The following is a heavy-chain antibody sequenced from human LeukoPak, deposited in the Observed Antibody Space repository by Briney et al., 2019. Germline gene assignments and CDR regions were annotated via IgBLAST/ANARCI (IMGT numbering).Heavy chain of an antibody. CDR3: ARVDTRQQLALDY. CDR2: IYYSGST. Sequence: SETLSLTCTVSGGSISIYYWSWIRQPPGKGLEWIGYIYYSGSTNYNPSLKSRVTISVDTSKNQFSLKLSSVTAADTAVYYCARVDTRQQLALDYWGQGTLVTVSS. CDR1: GGSISIYY. J-gene: IGHJ4*02. V-gene: IGHV4-59*01. D-gene: IGHD6-13*01.